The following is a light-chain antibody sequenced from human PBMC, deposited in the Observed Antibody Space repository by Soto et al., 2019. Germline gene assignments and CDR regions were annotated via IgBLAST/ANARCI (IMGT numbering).Light chain of an antibody. Sequence: DILMTQSPSTLSASLGDTVTITCRASQSFSNWLAWYQQKPGKAPNLLIYKASPLESGVPSRFSGSGSGTEFTLTISSLQTDDFATYYCQQYNSYSLMFGQGTKVEIK. CDR2: KAS. V-gene: IGKV1-5*03. CDR3: QQYNSYSLM. J-gene: IGKJ1*01. CDR1: QSFSNW.